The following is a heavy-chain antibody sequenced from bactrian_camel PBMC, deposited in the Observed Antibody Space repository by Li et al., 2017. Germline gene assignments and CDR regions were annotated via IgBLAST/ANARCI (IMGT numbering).Heavy chain of an antibody. Sequence: HVQLVESGGGSVQAGGSLRLSCAARTGTFRSACMGWIRQVSGQEREGVASIDADGETSYADSAKGRFTVSRDNAKNTIFLQMNSLKPEDTAVYHCVRHLAGYGDFWGLGTQVTVS. J-gene: IGHJ4*01. CDR1: TGTFRSAC. CDR3: VRHLAGYGDF. D-gene: IGHD6*01. V-gene: IGHV3S9*01. CDR2: IDADGET.